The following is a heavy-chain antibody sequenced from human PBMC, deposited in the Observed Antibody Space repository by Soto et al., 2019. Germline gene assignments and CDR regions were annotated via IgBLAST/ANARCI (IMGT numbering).Heavy chain of an antibody. CDR3: ASLTYYYDSSGYYLDAFDI. J-gene: IGHJ3*02. CDR1: GVTFSRCS. CDR2: IIPMFGTS. D-gene: IGHD3-22*01. Sequence: SLKVCCKASGVTFSRCSIIWVRQAPGQGLEWMGGIIPMFGTSNYAQKLQGRVTITADESTSTAYMDLSSLRSEDTAVYYCASLTYYYDSSGYYLDAFDIWGQGTMVTVSS. V-gene: IGHV1-69*13.